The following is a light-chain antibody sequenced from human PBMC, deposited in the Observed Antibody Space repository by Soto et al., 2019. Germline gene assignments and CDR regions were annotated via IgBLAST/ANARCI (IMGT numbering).Light chain of an antibody. Sequence: IQMTQSPSSLSASVGDRVTITCRASQGISYYLHWYQQKPGKAPKLLIYAASNLQSGVPSRFSASGSGTDFTLTLNSLQPEDFATYYCQQGCSTPWTFGQGTKVDI. V-gene: IGKV1-39*01. J-gene: IGKJ1*01. CDR3: QQGCSTPWT. CDR2: AAS. CDR1: QGISYY.